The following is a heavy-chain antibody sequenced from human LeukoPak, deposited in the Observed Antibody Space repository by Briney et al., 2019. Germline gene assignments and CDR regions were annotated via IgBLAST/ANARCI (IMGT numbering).Heavy chain of an antibody. D-gene: IGHD4/OR15-4a*01. CDR2: VSDSGTSA. Sequence: QSGGSLRLSCAVSGFTFRNYGMSWVRQAPGKGLEWVSVVSDSGTSAYYADSVKGRFTLSRDNSKNTLYLQMNSLRAEDTAVYYCAPDLRGAAWSLDYWGQGTLVTVSS. CDR1: GFTFRNYG. J-gene: IGHJ4*02. CDR3: APDLRGAAWSLDY. V-gene: IGHV3-23*01.